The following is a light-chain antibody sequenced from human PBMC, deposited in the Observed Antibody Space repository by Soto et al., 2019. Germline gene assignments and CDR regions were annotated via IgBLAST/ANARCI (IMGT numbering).Light chain of an antibody. Sequence: EIKMTQTPSSLSASVGDRVTITCXTSQSITSYLNWYQQRPGKAPKLLIYAASNLQSGVPSRFSGSGSGTDFTLTISSLQPEDFATYYCQQSYSTPWTFGQGTKVDI. J-gene: IGKJ1*01. CDR1: QSITSY. V-gene: IGKV1-39*01. CDR3: QQSYSTPWT. CDR2: AAS.